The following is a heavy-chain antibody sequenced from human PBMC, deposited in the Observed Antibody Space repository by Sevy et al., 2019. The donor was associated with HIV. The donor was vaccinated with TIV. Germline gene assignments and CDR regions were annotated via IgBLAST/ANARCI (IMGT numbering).Heavy chain of an antibody. Sequence: GWSLRLSCAASGFTFSSYSMNWVRQAPGKGLEWVSYISSSSSTIYYADSVKGRFTISRDNAKNSLYLQMNSLRDEDTAVYYCARDSKIVVVPAAVDYWGQGTLVTVSS. J-gene: IGHJ4*02. V-gene: IGHV3-48*02. CDR2: ISSSSSTI. CDR1: GFTFSSYS. CDR3: ARDSKIVVVPAAVDY. D-gene: IGHD2-2*01.